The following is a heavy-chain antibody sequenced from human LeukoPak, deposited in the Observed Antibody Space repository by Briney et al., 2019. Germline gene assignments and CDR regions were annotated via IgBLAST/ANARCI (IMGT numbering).Heavy chain of an antibody. V-gene: IGHV4-61*02. D-gene: IGHD6-6*01. CDR1: GGSISSGSYY. J-gene: IGHJ4*02. Sequence: PSETLSLTCTVSGGSISSGSYYWSWIRQPAGKGLEWIGRIYTSGSTNYNPSLKSRVTISVDTSKNQFSLKLSSVTAADTAVYYCARGGSIAAYLLDYWGQGALVTVSS. CDR2: IYTSGST. CDR3: ARGGSIAAYLLDY.